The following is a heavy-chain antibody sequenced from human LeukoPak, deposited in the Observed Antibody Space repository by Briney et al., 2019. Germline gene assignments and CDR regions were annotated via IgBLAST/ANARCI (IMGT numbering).Heavy chain of an antibody. V-gene: IGHV3-53*01. J-gene: IGHJ3*02. D-gene: IGHD1-26*01. Sequence: GGSLRLSCTVSGFTVSSNYMSWVRQAPGKGLEWVSVIRSDGTNHADSVKGRFTISRDNSKNTSYLQMNNLRAEDTAMYYCAREMYSGMYNDAFDIWGQGTKVTVSS. CDR2: IRSDGT. CDR3: AREMYSGMYNDAFDI. CDR1: GFTVSSNY.